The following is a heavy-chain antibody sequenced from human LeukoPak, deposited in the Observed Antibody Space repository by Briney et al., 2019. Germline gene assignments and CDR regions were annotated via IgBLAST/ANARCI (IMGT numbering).Heavy chain of an antibody. J-gene: IGHJ5*02. Sequence: SETLSLTCAVYGGSFSGYYWSWIRQPPGKGLEWLGVINHSGSTNYNPSLKSRVTISVDTSKNQFSLKLSSVTAADTAVYYCARGRITMVRGVIISRWFDPWGQGTLVTVSS. CDR3: ARGRITMVRGVIISRWFDP. D-gene: IGHD3-10*01. V-gene: IGHV4-34*01. CDR1: GGSFSGYY. CDR2: INHSGST.